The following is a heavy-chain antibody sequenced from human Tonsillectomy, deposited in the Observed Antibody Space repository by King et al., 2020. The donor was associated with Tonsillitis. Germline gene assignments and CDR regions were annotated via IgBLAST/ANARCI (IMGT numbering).Heavy chain of an antibody. J-gene: IGHJ4*02. V-gene: IGHV1-69*17. D-gene: IGHD6-19*01. CDR2: IIPIFDIA. CDR3: ATYGLGQRFGYPSGWFYFDS. Sequence: QLVQSGAEVKKPGSSVKVSCKTSGGTFSSYGVSWVRQAPGQGLEWMGGIIPIFDIANYAQKFQGRVTITADKSTSTAYMELSSLRSQDTAVYFCATYGLGQRFGYPSGWFYFDSWGQGTLVTVSS. CDR1: GGTFSSYG.